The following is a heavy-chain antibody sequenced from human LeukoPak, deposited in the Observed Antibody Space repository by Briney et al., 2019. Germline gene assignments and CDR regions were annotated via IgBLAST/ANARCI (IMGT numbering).Heavy chain of an antibody. D-gene: IGHD3-10*01. V-gene: IGHV1-18*01. CDR2: ISAYNGNT. J-gene: IGHJ6*03. CDR3: ARISRNYYGSGSYYIYYYYYVDV. CDR1: GYTFTSYG. Sequence: ASVKVSCKASGYTFTSYGISWVRQAPGQGLEWMGWISAYNGNTNYAQKLQGRVTMTTDTSTSTAYMELRSLRSDDTAVYYCARISRNYYGSGSYYIYYYYYVDVWGKGTTVTVSS.